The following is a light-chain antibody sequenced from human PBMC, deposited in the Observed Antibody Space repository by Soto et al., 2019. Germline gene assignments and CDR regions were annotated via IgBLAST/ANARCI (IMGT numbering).Light chain of an antibody. J-gene: IGKJ4*01. CDR3: QQLYTYPLT. CDR1: QGINSY. Sequence: DIQLTQSPSFLSASVGDRVTVTCRASQGINSYLAWYQQKPGKAPKLLIYTASTLQSGVPSRFSGSGSGTEFTLTITSLQPKDFAAYYCQQLYTYPLTFGGGTMVEIK. V-gene: IGKV1-9*01. CDR2: TAS.